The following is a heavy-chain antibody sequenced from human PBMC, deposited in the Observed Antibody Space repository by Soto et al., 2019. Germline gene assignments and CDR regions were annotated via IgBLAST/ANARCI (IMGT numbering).Heavy chain of an antibody. V-gene: IGHV3-53*01. CDR1: GFTVSDS. D-gene: IGHD6-19*01. CDR2: IHSDGST. CDR3: ARDASGPFDY. Sequence: PGGSLRLSCSVAGFTVSDSMSWVRQAPGKGLECVSFIHSDGSTHYIDSVRGRFTISRDNSKNTLYLQMDRLRVDDTAVYFCARDASGPFDYWGQGTLVTVSS. J-gene: IGHJ4*02.